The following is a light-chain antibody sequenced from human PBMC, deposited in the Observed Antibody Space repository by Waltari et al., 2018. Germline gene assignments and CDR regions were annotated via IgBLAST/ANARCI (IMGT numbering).Light chain of an antibody. Sequence: QAGLTQPPSVSQGLRQTSTLPCTWNSNNVGNLGAAWLQQDQGHPPKLLSYRNNNRPSGVSERFSASRSGNTASLTITGLQPEDEADYYCTAWDFSLNAHVFGSGTKVTVL. V-gene: IGLV10-54*04. CDR2: RNN. J-gene: IGLJ1*01. CDR1: SNNVGNLG. CDR3: TAWDFSLNAHV.